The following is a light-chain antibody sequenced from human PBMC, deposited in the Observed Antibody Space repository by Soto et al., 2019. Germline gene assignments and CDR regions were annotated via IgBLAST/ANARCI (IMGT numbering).Light chain of an antibody. CDR1: QSVSSR. V-gene: IGKV3-20*01. CDR3: QQYGSSPIT. J-gene: IGKJ5*01. CDR2: GAS. Sequence: EIVLTQSPGTLSLSPWERATLSCWASQSVSSRLAWYQQKPGQAPRLLISGASSRATGIPDRFSGSGSATDFTLTISRLEPEDFALYYCQQYGSSPITFGQGTRLEIK.